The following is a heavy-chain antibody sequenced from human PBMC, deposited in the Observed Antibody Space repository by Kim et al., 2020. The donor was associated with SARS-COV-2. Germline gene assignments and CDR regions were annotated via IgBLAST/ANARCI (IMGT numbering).Heavy chain of an antibody. V-gene: IGHV4-31*03. Sequence: SETLSLTCTVSGGSISSGGYYWSWIRQHPGKGLEWIGYIYYSGSTYYNPSLKSRVTISVDTSKNQFSLKLSSVTAADTAVYYCARDRAFTWIPQTGWFDPWGQGTLVTVSS. CDR1: GGSISSGGYY. D-gene: IGHD3-16*01. J-gene: IGHJ5*02. CDR2: IYYSGST. CDR3: ARDRAFTWIPQTGWFDP.